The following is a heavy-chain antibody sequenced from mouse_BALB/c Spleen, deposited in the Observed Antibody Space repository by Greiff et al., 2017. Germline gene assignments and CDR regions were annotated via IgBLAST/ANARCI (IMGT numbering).Heavy chain of an antibody. J-gene: IGHJ1*01. CDR1: GYSFTGYN. CDR2: IDPYYGGT. CDR3: ARKTRVDYGSSYWYFDV. D-gene: IGHD1-1*01. Sequence: EVKLMESGPELEKPGASVKISCKASGYSFTGYNMNWVKQSNGKSLEWIGNIDPYYGGTSYNQKFKGKATLTVDKSSSTAYMQLKSLTSEDSAVYYCARKTRVDYGSSYWYFDVWGAGTTVTVSS. V-gene: IGHV1-39*01.